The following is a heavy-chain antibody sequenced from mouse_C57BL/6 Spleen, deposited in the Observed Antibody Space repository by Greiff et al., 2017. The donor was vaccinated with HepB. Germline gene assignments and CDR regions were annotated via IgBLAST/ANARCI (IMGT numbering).Heavy chain of an antibody. CDR3: TRGSITTVVAEGFAY. CDR1: GFTFSSYA. D-gene: IGHD1-1*01. CDR2: ISSGGDYI. V-gene: IGHV5-9-1*02. J-gene: IGHJ3*01. Sequence: EVKLMESGEGLVKPGGSLKLSCAASGFTFSSYAMSWVRQTPEKRLEWVAYISSGGDYIYYADTVKGRFTISRDNARNTLYLQMSSLKSEDTAMYYCTRGSITTVVAEGFAYWGQGTLVTVSA.